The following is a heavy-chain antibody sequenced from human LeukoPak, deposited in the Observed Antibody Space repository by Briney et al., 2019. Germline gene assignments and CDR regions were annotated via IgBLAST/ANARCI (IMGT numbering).Heavy chain of an antibody. V-gene: IGHV4-39*07. CDR3: ARKIIAVAAPPHFDY. D-gene: IGHD6-19*01. CDR2: IYYSGST. J-gene: IGHJ4*02. Sequence: PGGSLRLSCAASGFTFSSYSMNWVRQPPGKGLEWIGSIYYSGSTYYNPSLKSRVTISVDTSKNQFSLKLSSVTAADTAVYYCARKIIAVAAPPHFDYWGQGTLVTVSS. CDR1: GFTFSSYS.